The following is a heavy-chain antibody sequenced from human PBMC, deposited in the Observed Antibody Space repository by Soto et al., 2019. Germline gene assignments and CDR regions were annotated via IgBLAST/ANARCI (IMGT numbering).Heavy chain of an antibody. J-gene: IGHJ6*02. V-gene: IGHV1-2*04. CDR1: GYTFTGCY. CDR3: ARDVDYYYGMDV. Sequence: EASVKVSCKASGYTFTGCYMHWVRQAPGQGLEWMGWINPNSGGTNYAQKFQGWVTMTRDTSISTAYMELSRLRSDDTAVYYCARDVDYYYGMDVWGQGTTVTVSS. CDR2: INPNSGGT. D-gene: IGHD2-21*01.